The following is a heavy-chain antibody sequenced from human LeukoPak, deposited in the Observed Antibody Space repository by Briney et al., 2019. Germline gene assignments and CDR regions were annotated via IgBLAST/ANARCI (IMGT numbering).Heavy chain of an antibody. J-gene: IGHJ4*02. CDR2: INPNSGGT. V-gene: IGHV1-2*06. CDR1: GYTFTGYY. D-gene: IGHD2-15*01. CDR3: ARVWRYCSGGSCSAFGY. Sequence: GASVKVSCKASGYTFTGYYMHWVRQAPGQGLEWMGRINPNSGGTNYAQKFQGRVTMTRDTSISTAYMELSRLRSDDTAVYNCARVWRYCSGGSCSAFGYWGQGTLVTVSS.